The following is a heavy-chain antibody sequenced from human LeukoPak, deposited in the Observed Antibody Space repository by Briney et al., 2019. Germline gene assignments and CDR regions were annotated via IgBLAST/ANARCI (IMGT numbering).Heavy chain of an antibody. V-gene: IGHV3-23*01. CDR3: AKVMKGSERLTMVRGVIIKTAGLYYMDV. J-gene: IGHJ6*03. CDR2: ISASGGSK. D-gene: IGHD3-10*01. Sequence: GGSLRLSCAASGFTLSSYAMSWVRQAPGKGLEWVSSISASGGSKNYADSVKGGFTISRDNSKITVYLQMNSLRAEDTAVYYCAKVMKGSERLTMVRGVIIKTAGLYYMDVWGKGTTVTVSS. CDR1: GFTLSSYA.